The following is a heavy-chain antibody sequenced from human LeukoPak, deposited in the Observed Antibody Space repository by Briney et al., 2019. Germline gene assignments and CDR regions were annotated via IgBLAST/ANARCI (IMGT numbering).Heavy chain of an antibody. CDR3: ARDKGGQALIAPLDY. J-gene: IGHJ4*02. Sequence: GGCLRLSCAASGFTFSSYTMNWVRQAPGKGLEWVAHISTTSRAIYYADSVRGRFTVSRDNAKNSLFLQMNSLRDEDTAIYYCARDKGGQALIAPLDYWGQGTMVTVSS. V-gene: IGHV3-48*02. D-gene: IGHD3-16*01. CDR2: ISTTSRAI. CDR1: GFTFSSYT.